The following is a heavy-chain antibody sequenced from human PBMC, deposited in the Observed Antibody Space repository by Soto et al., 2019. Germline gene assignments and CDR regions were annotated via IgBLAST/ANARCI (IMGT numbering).Heavy chain of an antibody. CDR3: ATARDYYGSGSRWYYFDY. V-gene: IGHV1-24*01. J-gene: IGHJ4*02. CDR2: FDPEDGET. CDR1: GYTLTELS. D-gene: IGHD3-10*01. Sequence: QVQLVQSGAEVKKPGASVKVSCKVSGYTLTELSMHWVRQAPGKGLEWMGGFDPEDGETINAQKFQGRVTMTGDTCTHTTYMELSSLRSDDTAVYYCATARDYYGSGSRWYYFDYWGQGTLVTVSS.